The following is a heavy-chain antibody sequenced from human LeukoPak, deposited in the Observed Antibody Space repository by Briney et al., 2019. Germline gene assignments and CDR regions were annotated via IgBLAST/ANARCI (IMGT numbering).Heavy chain of an antibody. V-gene: IGHV1-69*04. J-gene: IGHJ6*03. CDR2: IIPILGIA. CDR1: GGTFSSYA. Sequence: ASVKVSCKASGGTFSSYAISWVRQAPGQGLEWMGRIIPILGIANYAQKFQGRVTITADESTSTAYMELSSLRSEDTAVYYCASAVVVPAAINDYYYYMDVWGKGTTVTVSS. D-gene: IGHD2-2*02. CDR3: ASAVVVPAAINDYYYYMDV.